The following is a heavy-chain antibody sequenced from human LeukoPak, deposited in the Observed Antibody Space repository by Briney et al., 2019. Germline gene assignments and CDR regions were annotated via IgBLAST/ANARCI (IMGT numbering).Heavy chain of an antibody. CDR3: AKDFMRTYYYDSSDNY. J-gene: IGHJ4*02. V-gene: IGHV3-23*01. CDR1: GLTFTTYW. D-gene: IGHD3-22*01. CDR2: ISGSGGST. Sequence: GGSLRLSCAASGLTFTTYWMSWVRQAPGKGLEWVSAISGSGGSTYYADSVKGRFTISRDNSKNTLYLQMNSLRAEDTAVYYCAKDFMRTYYYDSSDNYWGQGTLVTVSS.